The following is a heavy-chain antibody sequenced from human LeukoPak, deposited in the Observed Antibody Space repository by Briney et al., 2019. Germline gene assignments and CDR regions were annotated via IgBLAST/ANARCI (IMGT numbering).Heavy chain of an antibody. V-gene: IGHV1-69*13. CDR1: GGTFSSYA. CDR3: ARDGAARKSLGY. CDR2: IIPIFGTA. D-gene: IGHD1-14*01. J-gene: IGHJ4*02. Sequence: SVKVSCKASGGTFSSYAISWVRQAPGQGLEWMGGIIPIFGTANYAQKFQGRVTITADESTSTAYMELSSLRSEDTAVYYCARDGAARKSLGYWGQGTLVTVSS.